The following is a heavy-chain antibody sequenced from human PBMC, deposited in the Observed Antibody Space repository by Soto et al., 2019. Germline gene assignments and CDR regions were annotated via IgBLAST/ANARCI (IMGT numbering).Heavy chain of an antibody. J-gene: IGHJ6*02. CDR3: ARSQGSSTSLEIYYYYYYGMDV. CDR1: GGTFSSYA. CDR2: IIPISDTT. D-gene: IGHD2-2*01. V-gene: IGHV1-69*01. Sequence: VQLVQSGAEVKQPGSSVKVSCKASGGTFSSYAISWVRQAPGQGLEWMGGIIPISDTTNYAQKFQGRVTITAYDSTSTAYMELSSLRSEDTAVYYCARSQGSSTSLEIYYYYYYGMDVWGQGTTVTVSS.